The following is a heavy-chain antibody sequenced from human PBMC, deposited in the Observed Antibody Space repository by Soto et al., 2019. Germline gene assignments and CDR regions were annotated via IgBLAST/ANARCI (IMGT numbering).Heavy chain of an antibody. CDR2: IASHDGST. J-gene: IGHJ4*02. CDR1: GYTFTSYG. CDR3: WRNDGDDSTNF. D-gene: IGHD3-22*01. V-gene: IGHV1-18*04. Sequence: ASVKVSCNASGYTFTSYGLNWVRRAPGQGLEWMGRIASHDGSTVSAQSFQGRLTLTRDTFTNTAYLELGALTSDDTGLYFCWRNDGDDSTNFWGQGTLVTVSS.